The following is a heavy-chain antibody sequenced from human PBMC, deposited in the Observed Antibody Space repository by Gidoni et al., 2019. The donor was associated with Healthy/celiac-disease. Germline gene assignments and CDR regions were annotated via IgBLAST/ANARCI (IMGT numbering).Heavy chain of an antibody. Sequence: QVTLRESGPALVKPTQTLTLTCTFSGFSLSTSGMWLSWIRQPPVKALEWLARIDWDDDKYYSTSLKTRPTISKDTSKNQVVLTMTNMDPVDTATYDCELNDDSSGYYRDYWGQGTLVTVSS. D-gene: IGHD3-22*01. J-gene: IGHJ4*02. CDR1: GFSLSTSGMW. V-gene: IGHV2-70*15. CDR3: ELNDDSSGYYRDY. CDR2: IDWDDDK.